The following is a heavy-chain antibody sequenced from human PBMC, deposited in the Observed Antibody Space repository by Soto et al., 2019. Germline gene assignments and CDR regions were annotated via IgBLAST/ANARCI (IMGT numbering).Heavy chain of an antibody. D-gene: IGHD1-1*01. CDR3: ARGRGLYNSGRSQLDS. J-gene: IGHJ4*02. V-gene: IGHV1-69*13. CDR1: GDSFSKYT. Sequence: SVKVSCKASGDSFSKYTVNWVRQAPRQGLEWMGGIIPRFGTTNYAPTLQDRVTITADESMNTVYMELSNLRSEDTALYYCARGRGLYNSGRSQLDSWGQGTLVTVSS. CDR2: IIPRFGTT.